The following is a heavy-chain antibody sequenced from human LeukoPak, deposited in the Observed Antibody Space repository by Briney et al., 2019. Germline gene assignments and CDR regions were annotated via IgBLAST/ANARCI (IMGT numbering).Heavy chain of an antibody. CDR3: ARAGYYYDSSGPTFDY. CDR2: INPISGAT. J-gene: IGHJ4*02. CDR1: GYIFTDYN. D-gene: IGHD3-22*01. V-gene: IGHV1-2*02. Sequence: ASVKVSCKASGYIFTDYNIQWVRQAPGQGLEWMGWINPISGATKSAQRFQGRVAMTRDTSISTAYMELSRLRSDDTAVYYCARAGYYYDSSGPTFDYWGQGTLVTVSS.